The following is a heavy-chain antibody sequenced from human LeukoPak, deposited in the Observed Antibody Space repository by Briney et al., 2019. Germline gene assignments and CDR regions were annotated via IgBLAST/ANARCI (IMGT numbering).Heavy chain of an antibody. CDR1: GFTFSSYA. V-gene: IGHV3-64*01. J-gene: IGHJ6*02. CDR3: AKMTTVVTVRGYYYGMDV. Sequence: GGSLRLSCAASGFTFSSYAMHWVRQAPGKGLEYVSAISSNGGSTYYANSVKGRFTISRDNSKNTLYLQMGSLRAEDMAVYYCAKMTTVVTVRGYYYGMDVWGQGTTVTVSS. D-gene: IGHD4-23*01. CDR2: ISSNGGST.